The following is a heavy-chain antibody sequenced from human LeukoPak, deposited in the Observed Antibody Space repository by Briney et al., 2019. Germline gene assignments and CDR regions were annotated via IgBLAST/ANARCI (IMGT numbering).Heavy chain of an antibody. D-gene: IGHD2-2*01. CDR2: IYPGDSDT. CDR1: GYSFTSYW. CDR3: ARRLGYCSSTSCRANWFDP. J-gene: IGHJ5*02. V-gene: IGHV5-51*01. Sequence: GESLKISCKGSGYSFTSYWIGWVRQMPGKGLEWMGIIYPGDSDTRYSPSFQGQVTISADKSISTAYLQWSSLKASDTAMYYCARRLGYCSSTSCRANWFDPWGQGTLVTVSS.